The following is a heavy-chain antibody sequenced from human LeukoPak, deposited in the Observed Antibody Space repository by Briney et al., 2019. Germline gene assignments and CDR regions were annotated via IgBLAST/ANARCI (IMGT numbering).Heavy chain of an antibody. V-gene: IGHV1-8*03. Sequence: ASVKVSCKASGYTFTNYYITWVRQAPGQGLEWMGWMNPNSGNTGYAQKFQGRVTITRNTSISTAYMELSSLRSEDTAVYYCARLNLLLAAAGYYFDYWGQGTLVTVSS. J-gene: IGHJ4*02. CDR1: GYTFTNYY. CDR3: ARLNLLLAAAGYYFDY. CDR2: MNPNSGNT. D-gene: IGHD6-13*01.